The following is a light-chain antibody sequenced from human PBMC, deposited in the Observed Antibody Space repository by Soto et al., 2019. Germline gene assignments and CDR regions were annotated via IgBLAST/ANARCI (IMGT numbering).Light chain of an antibody. CDR2: DAH. J-gene: IGKJ4*01. CDR1: QSVSSY. Sequence: EIVLTQSPGTLSLSPGERATLSCRASQSVSSYLNWYQQRRGQPPRLLIYDAHNRATGIPARFSGSGSETDFTLTISSLEPEDFAVYYCQHRANWPLTFGGGTKVDIK. V-gene: IGKV3-11*01. CDR3: QHRANWPLT.